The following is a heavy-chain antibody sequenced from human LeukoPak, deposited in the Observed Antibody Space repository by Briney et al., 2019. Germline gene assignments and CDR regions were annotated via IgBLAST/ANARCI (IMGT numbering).Heavy chain of an antibody. V-gene: IGHV3-74*01. J-gene: IGHJ4*02. CDR1: GFTFSGYW. CDR3: ARAAANWAIDY. CDR2: INHDASNT. Sequence: GSLRLSCAASGFTFSGYWMHWVRQAPGKGLVWVSLINHDASNTNYEDSVKGRFTISRDNAKNTLYLQMNSLGAEDTAVYYCARAAANWAIDYWGQGTLVTVSP. D-gene: IGHD7-27*01.